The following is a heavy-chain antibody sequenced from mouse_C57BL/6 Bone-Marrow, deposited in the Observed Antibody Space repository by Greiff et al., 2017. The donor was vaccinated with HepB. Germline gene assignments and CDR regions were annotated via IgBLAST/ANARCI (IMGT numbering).Heavy chain of an antibody. CDR2: IDPSDCYT. J-gene: IGHJ1*03. CDR1: GYTFTSYW. Sequence: QVQLQQPGAELVMPGASVKLSCKASGYTFTSYWMHWVKQRPGQGLEWIGEIDPSDCYTNYNQKFKGKSTLTVDKSSNTAYMQLGSLTSEDSAVYYCARWNYYDSRSSFWYFDVWGTGTTVTVSS. CDR3: ARWNYYDSRSSFWYFDV. D-gene: IGHD1-1*01. V-gene: IGHV1-69*01.